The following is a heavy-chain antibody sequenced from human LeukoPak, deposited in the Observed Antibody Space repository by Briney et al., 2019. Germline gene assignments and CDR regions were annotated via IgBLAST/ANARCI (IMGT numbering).Heavy chain of an antibody. V-gene: IGHV3-23*01. Sequence: GGSLRLSCAASGFTFSSYAMSWVRQAPGKGLEWVSAISGSGGSTYYADSVKGRFTISRDNSKNTLYLQMNSLRAEDTAVYYCARDTTVTTRAMDYWGQGTLVTVSS. CDR1: GFTFSSYA. D-gene: IGHD4-17*01. CDR3: ARDTTVTTRAMDY. J-gene: IGHJ4*02. CDR2: ISGSGGST.